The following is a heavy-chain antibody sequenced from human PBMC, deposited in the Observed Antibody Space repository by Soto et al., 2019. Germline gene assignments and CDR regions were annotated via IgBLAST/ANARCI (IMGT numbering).Heavy chain of an antibody. D-gene: IGHD2-2*01. CDR1: GGSISSGGYY. CDR2: IYYSGST. Sequence: PSETLSLTCTVSGGSISSGGYYWSWIRQHPGKGLEWIGYIYYSGSTHYNPSLKSRVTISIDTSKNQFSLKLSSVTAADTAVFYCARGYCSSVTCYAGGDYFDYWGQRTLVTVSS. J-gene: IGHJ4*02. CDR3: ARGYCSSVTCYAGGDYFDY. V-gene: IGHV4-31*03.